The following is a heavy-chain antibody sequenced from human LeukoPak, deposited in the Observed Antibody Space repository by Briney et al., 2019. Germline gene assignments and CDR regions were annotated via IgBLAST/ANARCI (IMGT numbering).Heavy chain of an antibody. CDR1: GFTFSSYW. J-gene: IGHJ4*02. CDR3: ARGLWFGPKPEYFDY. D-gene: IGHD3-10*01. V-gene: IGHV3-7*01. Sequence: GGSLRLSCAASGFTFSSYWMHWVRQAPGKGLEWVANIKQDGSEKYYVDSVKGRFTISRDNAKNSLYLQMNSLRAEDTAVYYCARGLWFGPKPEYFDYWGQGTLVTVSS. CDR2: IKQDGSEK.